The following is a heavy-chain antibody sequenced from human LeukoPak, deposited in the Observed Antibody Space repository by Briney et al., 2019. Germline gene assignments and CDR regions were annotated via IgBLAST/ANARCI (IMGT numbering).Heavy chain of an antibody. J-gene: IGHJ4*02. V-gene: IGHV1-69*04. CDR2: IIPILGIA. Sequence: SVKVSCKASGGTFSSYAISWVRQAPGQGLEWMGRIIPILGIANYAQKFQGRVTITADKSTSTAYLELSSLRSEDTAVYYCARDLGPFDSSGYCFDYWGQGTLVTVSS. CDR3: ARDLGPFDSSGYCFDY. CDR1: GGTFSSYA. D-gene: IGHD3-22*01.